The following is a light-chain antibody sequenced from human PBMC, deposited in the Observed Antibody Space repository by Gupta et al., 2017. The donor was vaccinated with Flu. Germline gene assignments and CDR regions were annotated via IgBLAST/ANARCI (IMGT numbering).Light chain of an antibody. V-gene: IGLV1-51*02. J-gene: IGLJ3*02. CDR1: TSNMGNNY. CDR3: ATCDTDLSAGV. CDR2: ENN. Sequence: KVTIACSGSTSNMGNNYVSWYQQLPATAPTLLIYENNKRPAGIPDRFSGSKSGTSATLGTTGLQTGDEADYHCATCDTDLSAGVFGGGTKLTVL.